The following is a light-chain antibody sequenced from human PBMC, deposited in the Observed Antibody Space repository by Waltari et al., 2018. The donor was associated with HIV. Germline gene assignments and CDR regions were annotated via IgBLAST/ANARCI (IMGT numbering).Light chain of an antibody. CDR1: TRDVGASNL. CDR3: CSYTGTGIV. J-gene: IGLJ2*01. V-gene: IGLV2-23*02. Sequence: QSALTQPASVSGSPGQSITISCTGTTRDVGASNLVSWYQQHPGTAPNLMIFEVTKRPSGVSDRFSGSRSGNTASLTISGLQAEDEGDYHCCSYTGTGIVFGGGTKLTVL. CDR2: EVT.